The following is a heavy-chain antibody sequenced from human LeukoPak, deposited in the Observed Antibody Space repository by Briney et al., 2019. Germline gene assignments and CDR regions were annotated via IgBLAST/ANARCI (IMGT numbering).Heavy chain of an antibody. D-gene: IGHD4-17*01. CDR2: ISGSGGST. J-gene: IGHJ4*02. CDR3: AKENYGDFGPYYFDH. CDR1: GFTFSSYS. V-gene: IGHV3-23*01. Sequence: GGSLRLSCAASGFTFSSYSMSWVRQAPGKGLEWVSAISGSGGSTYYADSVKGRFTISRDNSKNTLYLQMNSLRAEDTAVYYCAKENYGDFGPYYFDHWGQGTLVTASS.